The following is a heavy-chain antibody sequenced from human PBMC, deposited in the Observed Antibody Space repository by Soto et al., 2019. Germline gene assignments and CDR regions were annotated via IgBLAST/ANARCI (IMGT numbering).Heavy chain of an antibody. V-gene: IGHV4-34*01. Sequence: SETLSLTCAVYGGSFSGYYWSWIRQPPGKGLEWIGEINHSGSTNYNPSLKSRVTISVDTSKNQFSLKLSSVTAADTAVYYCARGRGEQNAPCYYYYMDVWGKGTTVTVSS. CDR1: GGSFSGYY. D-gene: IGHD3-10*01. CDR3: ARGRGEQNAPCYYYYMDV. CDR2: INHSGST. J-gene: IGHJ6*03.